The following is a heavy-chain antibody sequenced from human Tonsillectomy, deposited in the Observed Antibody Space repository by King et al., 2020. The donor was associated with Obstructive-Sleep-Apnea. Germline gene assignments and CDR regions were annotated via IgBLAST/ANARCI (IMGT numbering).Heavy chain of an antibody. D-gene: IGHD3-10*01. J-gene: IGHJ4*02. CDR2: ISYDGSNK. V-gene: IGHV3-30*18. CDR1: GFIFSSYG. Sequence: VQLVESGGGVVQPGRSLRLSCASSGFIFSSYGMHWVRQAPGQGLECVSVISYDGSNKYYADSVEGRFTLSRDNSKNTLYLQMNSLRAEDTAVYYCAKVGGSGSYYGYYFDYWGQGTLVTVSS. CDR3: AKVGGSGSYYGYYFDY.